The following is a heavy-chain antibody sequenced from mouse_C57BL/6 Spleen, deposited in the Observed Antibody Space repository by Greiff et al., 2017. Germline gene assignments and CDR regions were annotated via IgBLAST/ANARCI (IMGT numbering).Heavy chain of an antibody. CDR3: ATPYDYDVGYYAMDY. V-gene: IGHV1-42*01. D-gene: IGHD2-4*01. Sequence: EVKLQQSGPELVKPGASVKISCKASGYSFTGYYMNWVKQSPEKSLEWIGEINPSTGGTTYNQKFKAKATLTVDKSSSTAYMQLKSLTSEDSAVYYCATPYDYDVGYYAMDYWGQGTPVTVSS. CDR1: GYSFTGYY. CDR2: INPSTGGT. J-gene: IGHJ4*01.